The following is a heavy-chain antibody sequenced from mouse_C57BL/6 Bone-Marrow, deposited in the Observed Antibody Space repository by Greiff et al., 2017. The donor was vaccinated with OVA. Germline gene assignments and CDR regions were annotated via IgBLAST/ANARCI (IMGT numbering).Heavy chain of an antibody. J-gene: IGHJ2*01. CDR1: GFTFSSYA. Sequence: EVKLVESGGGFVKPGGSLKFSCAASGFTFSSYAMSWVRQTPEKRLEWVATISDGGSYTYYPHNVQGRFTISGDNAKNNLYLQMSQLKSEDTAVYYCAREDTTGPHFWGQGATLTVSS. CDR3: AREDTTGPHF. D-gene: IGHD1-1*01. V-gene: IGHV5-4*01. CDR2: ISDGGSYT.